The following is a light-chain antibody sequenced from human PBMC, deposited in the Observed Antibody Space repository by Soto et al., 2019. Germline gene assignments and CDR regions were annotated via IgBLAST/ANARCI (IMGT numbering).Light chain of an antibody. J-gene: IGKJ1*01. CDR1: QSISTW. CDR2: DAS. CDR3: QQYNSYST. V-gene: IGKV1-5*01. Sequence: DIQMPQYPSTLSAFVGDRVTITCRASQSISTWLAWYQQKPGKAPKLLIYDASSLESGVPSRFSGSGSGTEFTLTISSLQPEDFASYYCQQYNSYSTFGQGAKVDIK.